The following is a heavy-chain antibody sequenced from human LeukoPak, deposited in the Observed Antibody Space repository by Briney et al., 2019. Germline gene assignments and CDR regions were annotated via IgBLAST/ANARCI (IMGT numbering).Heavy chain of an antibody. Sequence: PGGSLRLSCAASGFTFTSYGIHWVRQAPGKGLEWVAFIRYDGSNKYYADSVKGRFTISRDNSKNTLYPQMNSLRAEDTAVYYCAKDISGSWSIDYWGQGTLVTVSS. CDR1: GFTFTSYG. CDR2: IRYDGSNK. J-gene: IGHJ4*02. V-gene: IGHV3-30*02. CDR3: AKDISGSWSIDY. D-gene: IGHD6-13*01.